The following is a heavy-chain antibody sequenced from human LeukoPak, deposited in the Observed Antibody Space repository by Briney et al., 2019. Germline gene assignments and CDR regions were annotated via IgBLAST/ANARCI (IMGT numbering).Heavy chain of an antibody. CDR3: ARVPYSSSSDFDY. V-gene: IGHV4-39*07. D-gene: IGHD6-6*01. Sequence: IPSETLSLTCTVSGGSISSSSYYWGWIRQPPGKGLEWIGSIYHSGSTYYNPSLKSRVTISVDTSKNQFSLKLSSVTAADTAVYYCARVPYSSSSDFDYWGQGTLVTVSS. CDR2: IYHSGST. J-gene: IGHJ4*02. CDR1: GGSISSSSYY.